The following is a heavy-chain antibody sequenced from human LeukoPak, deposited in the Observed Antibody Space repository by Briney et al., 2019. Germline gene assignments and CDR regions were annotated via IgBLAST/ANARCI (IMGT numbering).Heavy chain of an antibody. CDR1: GFTFSSYA. D-gene: IGHD3-22*01. J-gene: IGHJ4*02. CDR3: AKAPQYYYDSSGYSDY. Sequence: GGSLRLSCAASGFTFSSYAVSWVRQAPGKGLEWVSAISGSGGSTYYADSVKGRFTISRDNSKNTLYLQMNSLRAEDTAVYYCAKAPQYYYDSSGYSDYWGQGTLVTVSS. V-gene: IGHV3-23*01. CDR2: ISGSGGST.